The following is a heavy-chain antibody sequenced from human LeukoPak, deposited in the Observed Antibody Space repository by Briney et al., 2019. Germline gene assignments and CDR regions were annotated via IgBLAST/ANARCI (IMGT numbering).Heavy chain of an antibody. CDR2: IYYSGST. CDR1: GGSISSSSYY. V-gene: IGHV4-39*01. Sequence: SETLSLTCTVSGGSISSSSYYWGWIRQPPGKGLEWIGSIYYSGSTYYNPSLKSRVTISVDTSKNQFSLKLSSVTAADTAVYYCASAHRPGATVVTPRSAFDIWGQGTMVTVSS. J-gene: IGHJ3*02. CDR3: ASAHRPGATVVTPRSAFDI. D-gene: IGHD4-23*01.